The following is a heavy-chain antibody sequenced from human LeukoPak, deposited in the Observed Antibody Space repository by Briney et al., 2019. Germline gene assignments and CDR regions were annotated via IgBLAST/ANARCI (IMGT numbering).Heavy chain of an antibody. CDR2: IYHSGST. J-gene: IGHJ4*02. Sequence: PSETLSLTCTVSGGSISSSSYYWGWIRQPPGKGLEWIGSIYHSGSTYYNPSLKSRVTISVDRSKNQFSLKLSSVTAADTAVYYCARGGYSSSWSGYFDYWGQGTLVTVSS. CDR3: ARGGYSSSWSGYFDY. D-gene: IGHD6-13*01. V-gene: IGHV4-39*07. CDR1: GGSISSSSYY.